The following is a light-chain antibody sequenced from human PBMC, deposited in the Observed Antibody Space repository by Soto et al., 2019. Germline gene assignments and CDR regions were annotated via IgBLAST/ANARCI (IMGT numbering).Light chain of an antibody. Sequence: EIVLTQSPGTLSLSPGERATLSCRASQSVSDSSLAWYHQKPGQAPRLLIYGASSRATGIPDRFSGSGSGTDFTLTISRLEPEDFAVYYCQQYGSSPRAFGPGTKVDNK. CDR3: QQYGSSPRA. CDR1: QSVSDSS. CDR2: GAS. J-gene: IGKJ3*01. V-gene: IGKV3-20*01.